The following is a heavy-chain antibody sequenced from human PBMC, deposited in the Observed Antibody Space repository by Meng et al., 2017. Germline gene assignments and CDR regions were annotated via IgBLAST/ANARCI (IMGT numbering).Heavy chain of an antibody. V-gene: IGHV3-15*01. CDR2: IKSKTDGETT. Sequence: GESLKISCAASGFTFSNAWMSWVRQAPGKGLEWVGRIKSKTDGETTDYAAPVKGRFTISSDDSKNTLYLQMNSLKTEDTAVYYCTTDALAYCGGDCYSGYFQHWGQGTLVTVSS. J-gene: IGHJ1*01. D-gene: IGHD2-21*02. CDR3: TTDALAYCGGDCYSGYFQH. CDR1: GFTFSNAW.